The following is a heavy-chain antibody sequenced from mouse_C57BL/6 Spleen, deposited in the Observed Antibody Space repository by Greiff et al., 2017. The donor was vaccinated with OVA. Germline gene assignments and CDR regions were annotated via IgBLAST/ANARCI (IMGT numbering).Heavy chain of an antibody. CDR3: ARSITTVVPFDY. CDR1: GYSFTGYY. Sequence: EVQLQQSGPELVKPGASVKISCKASGYSFTGYYMNWVKQSPEKSLEWIGEINPSTGGTTYNQKFKAKATLTVDKSSSTAYMQLKSLTSEDSAVYYCARSITTVVPFDYWGQGTTLTVSS. V-gene: IGHV1-42*01. CDR2: INPSTGGT. J-gene: IGHJ2*01. D-gene: IGHD1-1*01.